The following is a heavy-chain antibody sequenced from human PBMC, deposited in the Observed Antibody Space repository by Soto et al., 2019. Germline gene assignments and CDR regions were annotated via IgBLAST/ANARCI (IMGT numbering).Heavy chain of an antibody. CDR2: ISSSSSTI. Sequence: GGSLRLSCAASGFTFSSYSMNWVRQAPGKGLEWVSYISSSSSTIYYADSVKGRFTISRDNAKNSLYLQMNSLRDEDTAVYYCARDYFGSDSSGYQGYYFDYWGQGTLVTVSS. J-gene: IGHJ4*02. V-gene: IGHV3-48*02. CDR3: ARDYFGSDSSGYQGYYFDY. D-gene: IGHD3-22*01. CDR1: GFTFSSYS.